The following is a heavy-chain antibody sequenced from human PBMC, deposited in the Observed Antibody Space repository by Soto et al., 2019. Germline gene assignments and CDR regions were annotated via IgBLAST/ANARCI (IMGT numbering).Heavy chain of an antibody. J-gene: IGHJ6*02. D-gene: IGHD3-9*01. V-gene: IGHV1-69*13. Sequence: SVKVSCKASGGTFSSYAISWVRQAPGQGLEWMGGIIPIFGTANYAQKFQGRVTVTADESTSTAYMELSSLRSEDTAVYYCARDHYDILTGPLSNYYYYGMDVWGQGTTVTVS. CDR3: ARDHYDILTGPLSNYYYYGMDV. CDR2: IIPIFGTA. CDR1: GGTFSSYA.